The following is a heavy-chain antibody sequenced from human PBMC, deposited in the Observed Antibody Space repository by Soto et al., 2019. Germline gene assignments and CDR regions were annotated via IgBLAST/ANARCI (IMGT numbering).Heavy chain of an antibody. CDR2: INPSGGST. J-gene: IGHJ3*02. CDR1: GYTFTRYY. D-gene: IGHD3-22*01. V-gene: IGHV1-46*01. Sequence: ASVKVSCKASGYTFTRYYMHWVRQAPGQGLEWMGIINPSGGSTSYAQKVQGRVTMTRDTSTSTVYMELSSLRSEDTAVYYCAREGPRITMIVVVTSNAFDIWGQGTMVTVSS. CDR3: AREGPRITMIVVVTSNAFDI.